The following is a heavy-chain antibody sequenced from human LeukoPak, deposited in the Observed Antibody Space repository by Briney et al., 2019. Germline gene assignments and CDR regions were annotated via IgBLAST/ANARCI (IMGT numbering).Heavy chain of an antibody. CDR3: ARERFGELLGGNALDI. D-gene: IGHD3-10*01. Sequence: GASVKVSCKASGYTFTGYYMHWVRQAPGQGLEWMGWINPNSGGTNYAQKFQGRVTMTRDTSISTAYMELSRLRSDDTAVYYCARERFGELLGGNALDIWGQGTMVTVSS. V-gene: IGHV1-2*02. J-gene: IGHJ3*02. CDR2: INPNSGGT. CDR1: GYTFTGYY.